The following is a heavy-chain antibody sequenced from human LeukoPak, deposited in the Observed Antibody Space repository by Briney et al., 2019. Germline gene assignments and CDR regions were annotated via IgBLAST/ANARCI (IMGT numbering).Heavy chain of an antibody. CDR3: ARDGLYCGGDCYSDY. J-gene: IGHJ4*02. D-gene: IGHD2-21*02. CDR2: ISGSGGST. Sequence: PGGSLRLSCAASGFTFSSYAMSWVRQAPGKGLEWVSAISGSGGSTYYADSVKGRFTISRDNSKNTLYLQMNSLRAEDTAVYYCARDGLYCGGDCYSDYWGQGTLVTVSS. V-gene: IGHV3-23*01. CDR1: GFTFSSYA.